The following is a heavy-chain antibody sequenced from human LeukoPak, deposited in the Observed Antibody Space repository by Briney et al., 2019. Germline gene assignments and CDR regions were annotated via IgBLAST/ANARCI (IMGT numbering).Heavy chain of an antibody. J-gene: IGHJ5*02. D-gene: IGHD1-1*01. CDR1: GGSISSYY. V-gene: IGHV4-59*01. CDR3: ARGGSTGANLNWVDP. Sequence: SETLSLTCTVSGGSISSYYWSWIRQPPGKGLEWIGYIYYSGSTNYNPSLKSRVTISVDTSKNQFSLKLSSVTAADTAVYYCARGGSTGANLNWVDPWGQGTLVTVSS. CDR2: IYYSGST.